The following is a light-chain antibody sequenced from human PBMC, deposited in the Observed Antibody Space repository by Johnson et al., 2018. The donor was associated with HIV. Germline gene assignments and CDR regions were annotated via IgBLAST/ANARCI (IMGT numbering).Light chain of an antibody. J-gene: IGLJ1*01. CDR1: SSNIGNNY. Sequence: QSVLTQPPSVSAAPGQKVNISCSGSSSNIGNNYVSWYQQLPGTAPKVLIYDNNKRPSGIPDRFSGSKSGTSATLGITGLQTGDEADYYCGTWDSSLSAYVFGTGIKVTVL. V-gene: IGLV1-51*01. CDR2: DNN. CDR3: GTWDSSLSAYV.